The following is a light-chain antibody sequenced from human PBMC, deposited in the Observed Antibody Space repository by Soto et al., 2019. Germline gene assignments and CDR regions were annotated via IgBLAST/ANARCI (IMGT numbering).Light chain of an antibody. J-gene: IGKJ1*01. CDR1: QSVDKY. CDR3: QQYGGSPRT. Sequence: EVVLTQSPVTLSLSPGERATLSCRASQSVDKYLAWYQQKPGQSPRLLIYGASTRATGIPDRFSGSGSGTDFTLTISRLEPEDFAVYYCQQYGGSPRTFGQGTKVDIK. CDR2: GAS. V-gene: IGKV3-20*01.